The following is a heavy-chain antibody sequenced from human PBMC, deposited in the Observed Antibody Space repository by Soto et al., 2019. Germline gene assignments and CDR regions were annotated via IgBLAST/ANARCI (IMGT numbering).Heavy chain of an antibody. V-gene: IGHV3-23*01. Sequence: EVQLSESGGGLAQPGGSPRLSCEGSGFTFSDFAISWVRQAPGKGLEWVSVVSGNGDVTRYADSVKGRFATSRDNSKNTMFLQMNSLTAEDTAIYYCAKDGIQTVTFDYWGRGTLVTVSS. CDR3: AKDGIQTVTFDY. CDR1: GFTFSDFA. J-gene: IGHJ4*01. CDR2: VSGNGDVT. D-gene: IGHD4-17*01.